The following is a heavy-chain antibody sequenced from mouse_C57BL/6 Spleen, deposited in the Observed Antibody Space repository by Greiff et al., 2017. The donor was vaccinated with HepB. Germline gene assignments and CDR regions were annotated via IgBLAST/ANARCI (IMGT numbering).Heavy chain of an antibody. CDR2: IYPGDGDT. Sequence: VKLMESGPELVKPGASVKISCKASGYAFSSSWMNWVKQRPGKGLEWIGRIYPGDGDTNYNGKFKGKATLTADKSSSTAYMQLSSLTSEDSAVYFCARSLYYGSSPYAMDYWGQGTSVTVSS. V-gene: IGHV1-82*01. CDR3: ARSLYYGSSPYAMDY. J-gene: IGHJ4*01. CDR1: GYAFSSSW. D-gene: IGHD1-1*01.